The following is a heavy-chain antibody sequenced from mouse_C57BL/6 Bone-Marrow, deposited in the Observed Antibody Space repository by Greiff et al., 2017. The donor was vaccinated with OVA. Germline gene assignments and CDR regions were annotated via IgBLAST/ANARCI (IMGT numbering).Heavy chain of an antibody. CDR1: GFSLTSYG. D-gene: IGHD2-2*01. Sequence: VQLKESGPGLVAPSQSLSITCTVSGFSLTSYGVHWVRQPPGKGLEWLVVIWSNGSTTYNSALKSRLSISKDNSKSQVFLKMNSLQTDDTAMYYCARQTLQWFYAMDYWGQGTSVTVSS. CDR3: ARQTLQWFYAMDY. CDR2: IWSNGST. V-gene: IGHV2-6-1*01. J-gene: IGHJ4*01.